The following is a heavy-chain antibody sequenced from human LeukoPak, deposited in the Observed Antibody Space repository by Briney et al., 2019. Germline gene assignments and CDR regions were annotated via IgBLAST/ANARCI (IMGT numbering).Heavy chain of an antibody. D-gene: IGHD4-11*01. CDR2: INHSGST. CDR1: GGSFSGYY. Sequence: SETLSLTCAVYGGSFSGYYWSWIRQPPGKGLEWIGEINHSGSTNYNPSLKSRVTISVDTSKNQFSLKLSSVTAADTAVYYCARHAGGAYRYYFDYWGQGTLVTVSS. V-gene: IGHV4-34*01. J-gene: IGHJ4*02. CDR3: ARHAGGAYRYYFDY.